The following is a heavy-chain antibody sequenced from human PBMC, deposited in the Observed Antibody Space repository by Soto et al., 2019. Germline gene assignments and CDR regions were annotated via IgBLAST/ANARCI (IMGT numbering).Heavy chain of an antibody. CDR3: TRVGGYYGDYPNFDY. J-gene: IGHJ4*02. D-gene: IGHD4-17*01. V-gene: IGHV4-59*01. Sequence: PSETLSLTCSVSGSSISPFYWSWIRQPPGKGLEWIGYIYYTGSTKYNPSLKSRVTLSLGTSRNQLSLQLSSVTAADTAVYYCTRVGGYYGDYPNFDYWGPGTLVTVSS. CDR2: IYYTGST. CDR1: GSSISPFY.